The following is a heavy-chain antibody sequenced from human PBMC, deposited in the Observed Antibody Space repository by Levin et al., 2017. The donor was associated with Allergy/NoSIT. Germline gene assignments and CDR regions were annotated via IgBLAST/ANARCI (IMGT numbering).Heavy chain of an antibody. CDR1: GGTFSSYA. J-gene: IGHJ6*02. Sequence: VASVKVSCKASGGTFSSYAISWVRQAPGQGLEWMGGIIPIFGTANYAQKFQGRVTITADESTSTAYMELSSLRSEDTAVYYCARDRNSPQVGGGSYFEDYYYYYGMDVWGQGTTVTVSS. CDR2: IIPIFGTA. CDR3: ARDRNSPQVGGGSYFEDYYYYYGMDV. D-gene: IGHD1-26*01. V-gene: IGHV1-69*13.